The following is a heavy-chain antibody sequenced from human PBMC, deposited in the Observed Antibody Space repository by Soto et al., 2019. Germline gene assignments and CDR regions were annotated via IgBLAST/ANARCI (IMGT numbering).Heavy chain of an antibody. CDR1: GYSFTNYG. Sequence: QVELVQSGAEVKKPGASVKVSCKASGYSFTNYGISWVRQAPGQGLECLGWISPYSGNTNSAQKFRGRVTLTTDTSTTTAYMELRSLTSDDTAIYYCARDWSYPSGGIDYWCQGTLVTVSS. V-gene: IGHV1-18*01. D-gene: IGHD6-25*01. CDR3: ARDWSYPSGGIDY. CDR2: ISPYSGNT. J-gene: IGHJ4*02.